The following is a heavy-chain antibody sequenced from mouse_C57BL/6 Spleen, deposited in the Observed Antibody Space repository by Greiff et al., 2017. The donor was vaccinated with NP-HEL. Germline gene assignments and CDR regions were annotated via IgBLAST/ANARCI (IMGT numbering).Heavy chain of an antibody. CDR1: GYTFTSYW. V-gene: IGHV1-72*01. J-gene: IGHJ2*01. D-gene: IGHD1-1*01. Sequence: QVQLKQPGAELVKPGASVKLSCKASGYTFTSYWMHWVKQRPGRGLEWIGRIDPNSGGTKHNEKFKSKATLTVDKPSSTAYMQLSSLTSEDSAVYYCARSRFITTVVPLDYWGQGTTLTVSS. CDR3: ARSRFITTVVPLDY. CDR2: IDPNSGGT.